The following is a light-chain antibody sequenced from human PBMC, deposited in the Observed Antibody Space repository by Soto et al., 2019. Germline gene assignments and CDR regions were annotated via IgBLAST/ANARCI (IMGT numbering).Light chain of an antibody. CDR2: DAS. J-gene: IGKJ2*01. V-gene: IGKV1-5*01. CDR3: QQYNSSPYT. Sequence: DIQMTQSPSTLSASVGDRVTITCRASQRFSTRLAWYQQKPGKAPRLLIYDASSLEGGVPSRFSGRGSGTEFTLTISGLQPDDFATYYCQQYNSSPYTFGQGTKLEIK. CDR1: QRFSTR.